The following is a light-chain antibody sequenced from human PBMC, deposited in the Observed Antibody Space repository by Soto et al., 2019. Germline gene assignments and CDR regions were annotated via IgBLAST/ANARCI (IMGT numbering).Light chain of an antibody. CDR1: QSVSSN. J-gene: IGKJ3*01. V-gene: IGKV3D-15*01. Sequence: EIVMTQSPATLSVSPGERANLSCRASQSVSSNLAWYRQKPGQAPRLLIYGASTRATGIPARFSGSGSGTEFTLTISSLQSEDFAVYYCQQYNNWPFTYGPGTKVDIK. CDR2: GAS. CDR3: QQYNNWPFT.